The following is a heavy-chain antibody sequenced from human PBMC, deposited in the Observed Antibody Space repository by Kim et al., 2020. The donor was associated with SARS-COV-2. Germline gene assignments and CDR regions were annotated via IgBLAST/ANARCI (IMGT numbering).Heavy chain of an antibody. J-gene: IGHJ4*02. CDR3: SRDFDGFWTVDY. V-gene: IGHV1-46*01. Sequence: RSAQKFQGRLTMTSDTSTSPFYMELSSLRSEDTALYFCSRDFDGFWTVDYWGQGTLVTVSS. D-gene: IGHD3-3*01.